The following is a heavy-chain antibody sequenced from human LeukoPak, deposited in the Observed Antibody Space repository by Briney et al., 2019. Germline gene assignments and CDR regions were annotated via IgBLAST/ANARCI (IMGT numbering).Heavy chain of an antibody. Sequence: PGGSLRLSCAASGFTFSSYAMSWVRQAPGKGLEWVSTISGSGAYTYYADSVKGRFTISRDNAKNSLYLQMNSLRAEDTAVYYCASRTRYYYDSPYYMDVWGKGTTVTVSS. V-gene: IGHV3-23*01. J-gene: IGHJ6*03. CDR2: ISGSGAYT. D-gene: IGHD3-22*01. CDR1: GFTFSSYA. CDR3: ASRTRYYYDSPYYMDV.